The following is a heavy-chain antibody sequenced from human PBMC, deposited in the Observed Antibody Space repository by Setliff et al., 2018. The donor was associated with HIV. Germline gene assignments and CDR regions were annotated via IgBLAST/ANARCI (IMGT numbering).Heavy chain of an antibody. Sequence: EASVKVSCKPPGHTFTNYDIHWMRRAPGQGLEGMGWMNPNSGVSGYALKFHDRVTMTRDTSITTLYMGLSSLTYEDTAVYYCARGKGVGGVIITGGLDVWGQGTTVTVSS. J-gene: IGHJ6*02. D-gene: IGHD3-10*01. V-gene: IGHV1-8*01. CDR3: ARGKGVGGVIITGGLDV. CDR2: MNPNSGVS. CDR1: GHTFTNYD.